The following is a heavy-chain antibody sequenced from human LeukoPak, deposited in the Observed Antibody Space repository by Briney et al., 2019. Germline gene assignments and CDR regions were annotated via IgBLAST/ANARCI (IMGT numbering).Heavy chain of an antibody. Sequence: PGGSLRLSCAASGFTFSDHYMDWVRQAPGKGLEWVGRTRNKANSYTIEYAASVKGRFTISRDESKNSLYLQMNSLKAEDTAVYYCTRGVEYSSSSDYWGQGTLVTVSS. CDR2: TRNKANSYTI. CDR1: GFTFSDHY. V-gene: IGHV3-72*01. D-gene: IGHD6-6*01. J-gene: IGHJ4*02. CDR3: TRGVEYSSSSDY.